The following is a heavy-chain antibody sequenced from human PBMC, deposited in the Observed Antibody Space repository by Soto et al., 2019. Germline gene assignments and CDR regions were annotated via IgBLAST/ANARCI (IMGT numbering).Heavy chain of an antibody. CDR3: AVAMTTVTTYDY. CDR2: INNSGST. V-gene: IGHV4-59*04. Sequence: PSETLSLTCSISGGSISGYHWNWIRQTPGKGVEWIGYINNSGSTNYNPSLKSRVTMSADTSKNQFSLKLRSVTAADTAVYYCAVAMTTVTTYDYWGQGTLVTVSS. D-gene: IGHD4-17*01. CDR1: GGSISGYH. J-gene: IGHJ4*02.